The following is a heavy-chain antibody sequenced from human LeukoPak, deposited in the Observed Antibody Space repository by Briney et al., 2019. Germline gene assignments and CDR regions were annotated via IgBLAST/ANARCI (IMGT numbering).Heavy chain of an antibody. CDR2: ISSSGSTI. CDR1: GFTFSSYE. V-gene: IGHV3-48*03. J-gene: IGHJ4*02. CDR3: ASHDYGDYVEDY. D-gene: IGHD4-17*01. Sequence: GGSLRLSCAASGFTFSSYEMKWVRQAPGKGLEWVSYISSSGSTIYYADSVKGRFTISRDNAKNSLYLKMNSLRAEDTAVYYCASHDYGDYVEDYWGQGTLVTVSS.